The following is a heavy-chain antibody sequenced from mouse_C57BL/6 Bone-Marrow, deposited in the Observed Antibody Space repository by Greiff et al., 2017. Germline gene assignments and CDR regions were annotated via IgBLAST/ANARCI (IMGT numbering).Heavy chain of an antibody. Sequence: VQLQQSGAELAKPGASVKLSCKASGYTFTSYWMHWVKQRPGQGLEWIGYINPSSGYTKSNQKFKDKATLTADKSSITAYMQLSSLTYEDSAVYYCARCGRLPFAYWGQGTLVTVSA. D-gene: IGHD2-4*01. CDR3: ARCGRLPFAY. V-gene: IGHV1-7*01. CDR2: INPSSGYT. J-gene: IGHJ3*01. CDR1: GYTFTSYW.